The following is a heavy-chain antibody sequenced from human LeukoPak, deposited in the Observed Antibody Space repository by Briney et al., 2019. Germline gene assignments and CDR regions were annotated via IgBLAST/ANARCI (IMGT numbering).Heavy chain of an antibody. J-gene: IGHJ4*02. Sequence: ASVKVSCKASGYTFINYYVHWVRQAPGQGLRWLGLINPSGGSTVYAQMLQGRLTMTTDMSTRTVYMELNSLTSEDTAVYYCARGRTTQSYASSGFYPRDYWGQGTLVTVSS. CDR1: GYTFINYY. CDR3: ARGRTTQSYASSGFYPRDY. D-gene: IGHD3-22*01. V-gene: IGHV1-46*01. CDR2: INPSGGST.